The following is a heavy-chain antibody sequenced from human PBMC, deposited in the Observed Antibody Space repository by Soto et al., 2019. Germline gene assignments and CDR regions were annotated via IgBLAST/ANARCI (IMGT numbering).Heavy chain of an antibody. V-gene: IGHV3-23*01. J-gene: IGHJ6*03. CDR2: ISGSGGSA. CDR1: GFTFSSYA. Sequence: PGGSLRLSCAASGFTFSSYAMSWVRQAPGKGLEWVSAISGSGGSAYYADSVKGRFTISRDDSKNTLYLQMSSLRAEDTAVYYCAKDRAGSSSSRYYYYYMDVWGKGTTVTVSS. D-gene: IGHD6-6*01. CDR3: AKDRAGSSSSRYYYYYMDV.